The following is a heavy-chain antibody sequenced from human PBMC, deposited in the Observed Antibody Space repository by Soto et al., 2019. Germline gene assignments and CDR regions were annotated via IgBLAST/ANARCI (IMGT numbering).Heavy chain of an antibody. CDR2: INPSGGST. CDR1: GYTFTSYY. V-gene: IGHV1-46*01. D-gene: IGHD5-12*01. Sequence: ASVKVSCKASGYTFTSYYMHWVRQAPGQGLEWMGIINPSGGSTSYAQKFQGRVTMTRDTSTSTVYMELSSLRSEDTAVYYCARDKRDVDIVATELGYYYGMDVWGQGTTVTVSS. J-gene: IGHJ6*02. CDR3: ARDKRDVDIVATELGYYYGMDV.